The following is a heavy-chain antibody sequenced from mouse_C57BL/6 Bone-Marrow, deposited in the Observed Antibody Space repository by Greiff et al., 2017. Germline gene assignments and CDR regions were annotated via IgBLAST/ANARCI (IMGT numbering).Heavy chain of an antibody. V-gene: IGHV5-6*02. Sequence: EVKVVESGGDLVKPGGSLKLSCAASGFTFSSYGMSWVRQTPDKRLEWVATISSGGSYTYYPDSVKGRFTISRANAKNTLYLQRSSLKSEDTAMYYCARRGFSWFAYWGQGTLVTVSA. CDR3: ARRGFSWFAY. CDR2: ISSGGSYT. J-gene: IGHJ3*01. CDR1: GFTFSSYG.